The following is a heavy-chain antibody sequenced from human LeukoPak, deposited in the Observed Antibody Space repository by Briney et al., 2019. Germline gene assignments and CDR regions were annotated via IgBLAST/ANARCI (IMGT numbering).Heavy chain of an antibody. CDR1: GGSFSGYY. V-gene: IGHV4-34*01. D-gene: IGHD6-13*01. J-gene: IGHJ6*04. Sequence: LETLSLTCAVYGGSFSGYYWSWIRQPPGKGLEWIGEINHSGSTNYNPSLKSRVTISVDTSKNQFSLKLSSVTAADTAVYYCARTRRQPGGMDVWGKGTTVTVSS. CDR2: INHSGST. CDR3: ARTRRQPGGMDV.